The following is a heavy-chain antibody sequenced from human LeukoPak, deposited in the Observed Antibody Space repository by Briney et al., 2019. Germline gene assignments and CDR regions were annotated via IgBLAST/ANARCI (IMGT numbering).Heavy chain of an antibody. V-gene: IGHV3-23*01. D-gene: IGHD3-10*01. CDR3: ARDISWFGELLTSGMDV. CDR1: GFTFSSYA. Sequence: PGGSLRLSCAASGFTFSSYAMSWVRQAPGKGLEWVSAISGSGGSTYYADSVKGRFTISRDNSKNTLYLQMNSLRAEDTAVYYCARDISWFGELLTSGMDVWGQGTTVTVS. CDR2: ISGSGGST. J-gene: IGHJ6*02.